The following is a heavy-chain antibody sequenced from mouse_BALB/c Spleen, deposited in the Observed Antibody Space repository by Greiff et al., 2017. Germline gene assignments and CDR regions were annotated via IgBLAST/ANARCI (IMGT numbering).Heavy chain of an antibody. CDR2: ISYDGSN. D-gene: IGHD1-3*01. J-gene: IGHJ4*01. CDR1: GYSITSGYY. CDR3: ASSGAYYGLDY. V-gene: IGHV3-6*02. Sequence: DVQLQESGPGLVKPSQSLSLTCSVTGYSITSGYYWTWIRQFPENTLEWMVYISYDGSNNSNPSLKNRISSARVTAKNQFFLKLNSVTTEDTSTYYCASSGAYYGLDYWGQGTSVTVSS.